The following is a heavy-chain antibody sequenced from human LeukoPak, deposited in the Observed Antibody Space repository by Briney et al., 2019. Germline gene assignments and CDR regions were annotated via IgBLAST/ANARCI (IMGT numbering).Heavy chain of an antibody. V-gene: IGHV6-1*01. J-gene: IGHJ4*02. CDR1: GDSVSSDSAA. CDR2: TYFRSKWCY. Sequence: SQTLSLTCAISGDSVSSDSAAWNWIRQSPSRGLEWLAGTYFRSKWCYDYALAVKGRITINPDTSKNQFSLQLNSVTPEDTAVYFCARDPVGGSTIFDSWGQGTLVTVSS. CDR3: ARDPVGGSTIFDS. D-gene: IGHD1-26*01.